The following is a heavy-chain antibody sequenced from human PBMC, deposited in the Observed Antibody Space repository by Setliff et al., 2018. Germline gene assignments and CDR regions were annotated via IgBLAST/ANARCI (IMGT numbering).Heavy chain of an antibody. Sequence: QTGGSLRLSCASSGFTFGGSAMHWVRQAPGKGLEWVAFIWFDGSNKYYAASVTGRFTISRDNSRDTLYLQMNNLRVEDTAVYYCVRDPPGSGFAFESWGQGTLVTVSS. CDR2: IWFDGSNK. D-gene: IGHD6-19*01. CDR1: GFTFGGSA. J-gene: IGHJ4*02. CDR3: VRDPPGSGFAFES. V-gene: IGHV3-33*01.